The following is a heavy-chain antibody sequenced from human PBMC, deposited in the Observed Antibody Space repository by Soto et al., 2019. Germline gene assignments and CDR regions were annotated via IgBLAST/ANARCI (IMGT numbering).Heavy chain of an antibody. V-gene: IGHV4-31*03. CDR1: GGSISSGGYY. D-gene: IGHD3-3*01. Sequence: SETLSLTCTVSGGSISSGGYYWSWIRQHPGKGLEWIGYIYYSGSTYYNPSLKSRVTISVDTSKNQFSLKLSSVTAADTAVYYCAREVPTISAYYFDYWGQGTLVTVSS. CDR2: IYYSGST. J-gene: IGHJ4*02. CDR3: AREVPTISAYYFDY.